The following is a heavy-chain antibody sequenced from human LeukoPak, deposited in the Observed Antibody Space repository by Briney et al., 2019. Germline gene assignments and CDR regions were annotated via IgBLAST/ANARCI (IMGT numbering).Heavy chain of an antibody. J-gene: IGHJ4*02. V-gene: IGHV3-74*01. D-gene: IGHD6-25*01. CDR3: ARGGYSGSYYRFS. CDR1: GFTFSVYW. CDR2: TSKDGSDT. Sequence: PGGSLRLSCAASGFTFSVYWMHWVRQGPGKGPEWLSRTSKDGSDTFYADAAKGRFTASRDNAKNTVYLQVTNVRPDDTAVYYCARGGYSGSYYRFSWGQGTVVTVAS.